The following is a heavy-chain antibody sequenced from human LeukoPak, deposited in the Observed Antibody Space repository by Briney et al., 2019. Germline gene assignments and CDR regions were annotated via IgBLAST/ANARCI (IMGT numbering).Heavy chain of an antibody. CDR3: ARDNSVEDTAWWFDP. CDR1: GYTFTSYY. J-gene: IGHJ5*02. CDR2: INPSGGST. V-gene: IGHV1-46*01. D-gene: IGHD4-23*01. Sequence: ASVKVSCKASGYTFTSYYMHWVRQAPGQGLEWMGIINPSGGSTSYAQKFQGRVTMTRDMSTSTVYMELSSLRSEDTAVYYCARDNSVEDTAWWFDPWGQGTLVTVSS.